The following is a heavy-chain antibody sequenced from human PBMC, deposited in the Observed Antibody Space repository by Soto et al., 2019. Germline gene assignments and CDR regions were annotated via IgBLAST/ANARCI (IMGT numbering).Heavy chain of an antibody. CDR2: TYYRSQWYY. D-gene: IGHD2-2*01. V-gene: IGHV6-1*01. J-gene: IGHJ6*02. Sequence: PSQTLSLTCDISGDSLSSDSAAWNWIRQSPSRGLEWLGRTYYRSQWYYDYAVSVKSRITINPDTSKNQFSLQLNSVTPEDTAVYYCARDREGYCSSSTCYQTPQYFYGMDVWGQGTTVTV. CDR1: GDSLSSDSAA. CDR3: ARDREGYCSSSTCYQTPQYFYGMDV.